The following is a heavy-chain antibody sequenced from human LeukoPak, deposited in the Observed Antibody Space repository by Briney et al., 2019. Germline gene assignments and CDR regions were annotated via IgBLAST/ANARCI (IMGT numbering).Heavy chain of an antibody. V-gene: IGHV3-21*01. J-gene: IGHJ4*02. Sequence: PGGSLRLSCAASGFTFSSYSMNWVRQAPGKGLECVSSISSSSSYIYYADSVKGRFTISRDNAKNSLYLQMNSLRAEDTAVYYCARDSYGNLAPFDYWGQGTLVTVSS. CDR1: GFTFSSYS. CDR2: ISSSSSYI. CDR3: ARDSYGNLAPFDY. D-gene: IGHD5-18*01.